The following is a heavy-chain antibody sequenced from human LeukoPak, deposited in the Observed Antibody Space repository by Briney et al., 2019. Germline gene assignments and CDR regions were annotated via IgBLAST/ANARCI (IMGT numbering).Heavy chain of an antibody. CDR1: GYTCTGYY. CDR2: INPNSGGT. CDR3: ATPEDRYCSGGSCYSNY. V-gene: IGHV1-2*02. J-gene: IGHJ4*02. D-gene: IGHD2-15*01. Sequence: GASVKVSCKASGYTCTGYYMHWVRQAPGQGLEWMGWINPNSGGTNYAQKFQGRVPITRDTSISTAYMELSRLRSDDTAVYYCATPEDRYCSGGSCYSNYWGQETLVTVSS.